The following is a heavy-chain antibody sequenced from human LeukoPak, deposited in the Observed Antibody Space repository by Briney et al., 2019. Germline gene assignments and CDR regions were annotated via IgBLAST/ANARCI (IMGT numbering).Heavy chain of an antibody. CDR2: ISAYNGHT. D-gene: IGHD1-26*01. CDR1: GYTFTSYG. Sequence: ASAKVSCKASGYTFTSYGISWVRQAPGQGLEWMGWISAYNGHTSYAQKLQGRVTMTTDTSTSTAYMELRSLRSDDTAVYYCTRGHLVGATRGPLDYWGQGTLVTVSS. J-gene: IGHJ4*02. CDR3: TRGHLVGATRGPLDY. V-gene: IGHV1-18*01.